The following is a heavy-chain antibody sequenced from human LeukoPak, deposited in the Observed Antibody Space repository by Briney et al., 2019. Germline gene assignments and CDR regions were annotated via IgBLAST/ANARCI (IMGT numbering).Heavy chain of an antibody. CDR1: GGSISSYY. V-gene: IGHV4-59*12. J-gene: IGHJ4*02. CDR3: AREGYSPY. CDR2: IYYSGST. Sequence: SETLSLTCTVSGGSISSYYWSWIRQPPGKGLEWIGYIYYSGSTYYNPSLKSRVTISVDTSKNQFSLKLSSVTAADTAVYYCAREGYSPYWGQGTLVTVSS. D-gene: IGHD6-13*01.